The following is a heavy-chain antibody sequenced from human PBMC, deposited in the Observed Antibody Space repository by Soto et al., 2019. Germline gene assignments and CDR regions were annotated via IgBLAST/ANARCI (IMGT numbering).Heavy chain of an antibody. D-gene: IGHD3-3*01. CDR3: ARDKYDRDIDHWFSEF. Sequence: EVQLSESGGGLVQPWGSLRLSCAASGFAVSGYAMSWARQAPGKGLEWVSSVSESGLGTYYADSVKGRFTISRDASTNTLYLQMNGLTVEDTAVYFCARDKYDRDIDHWFSEFWGPGTPVSVSS. J-gene: IGHJ4*02. CDR1: GFAVSGYA. CDR2: VSESGLGT. V-gene: IGHV3-23*01.